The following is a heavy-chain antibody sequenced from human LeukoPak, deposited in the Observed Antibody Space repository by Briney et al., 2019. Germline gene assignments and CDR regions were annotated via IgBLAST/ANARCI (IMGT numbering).Heavy chain of an antibody. CDR2: ISSSSSYI. J-gene: IGHJ3*02. V-gene: IGHV3-21*01. CDR1: GFTFSSYS. D-gene: IGHD3-3*01. Sequence: GGSLRLSCAASGFTFSSYSMNWVRQAPGKGLEWVSSISSSSSYIYYADSVKGRFTISRDNAKNSLYLQMNSLRAEDTAVYYCARDWQGGSGEDAFDIWGQGTMVTVSS. CDR3: ARDWQGGSGEDAFDI.